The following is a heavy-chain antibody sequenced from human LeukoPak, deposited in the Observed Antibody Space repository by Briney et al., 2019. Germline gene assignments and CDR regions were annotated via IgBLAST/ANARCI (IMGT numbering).Heavy chain of an antibody. Sequence: GGSLRLSCAASEFTVSSYAMRWVRHVPGKGLEWVSAPIVSAGNTFYAVPVKGRFTTSRDNSKNTLYLQMNSLRGEDTAVYYGAKDGRFTLSSTPPKPFDCWGQGTLVTVSS. CDR1: EFTVSSYA. D-gene: IGHD2-15*01. V-gene: IGHV3-23*01. J-gene: IGHJ4*02. CDR3: AKDGRFTLSSTPPKPFDC. CDR2: PIVSAGNT.